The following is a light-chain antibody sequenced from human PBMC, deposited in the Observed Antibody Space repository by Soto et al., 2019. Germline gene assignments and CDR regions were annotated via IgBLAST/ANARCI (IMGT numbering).Light chain of an antibody. Sequence: DIVMTQTPLSSPVTLGQPASISCMSSQSLVDSAGNTHLSWLQHRPGQPPRLLIYKVSNRFSGVPDIFSGSGAGTDFTLQLSRVEADDVGLYYCMQTAQFPLTFGQGTKVAIK. V-gene: IGKV2-24*01. CDR1: QSLVDSAGNTH. CDR2: KVS. J-gene: IGKJ1*01. CDR3: MQTAQFPLT.